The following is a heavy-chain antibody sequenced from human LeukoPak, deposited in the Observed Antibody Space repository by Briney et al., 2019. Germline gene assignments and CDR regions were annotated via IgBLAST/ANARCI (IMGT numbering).Heavy chain of an antibody. CDR3: ARAEESIAAAGAIDY. CDR1: GGSISSYY. D-gene: IGHD6-13*01. J-gene: IGHJ4*02. CDR2: IYYSGST. Sequence: PSETLSLTCTVSGGSISSYYWSWLRQPPGKGMEWIGYIYYSGSTNYNPSLKSRVTISVDTSKNQFSLKLSSVTAADTAVYYCARAEESIAAAGAIDYWGQGTLVTVSS. V-gene: IGHV4-59*01.